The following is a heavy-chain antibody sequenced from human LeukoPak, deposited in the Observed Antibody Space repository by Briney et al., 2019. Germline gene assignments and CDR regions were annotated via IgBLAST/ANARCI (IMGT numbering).Heavy chain of an antibody. CDR1: GYTFTGYY. V-gene: IGHV1-2*02. CDR3: ATGLWFDP. Sequence: ASVKVSCKASGYTFTGYYMHWVRQAPGQGLEWMGWINPNSGGTIYAQKFQGRVTMTEDTSTDTAYMELSSLRSEDTAVYYCATGLWFDPWGQGTLVTVSS. CDR2: INPNSGGT. J-gene: IGHJ5*02.